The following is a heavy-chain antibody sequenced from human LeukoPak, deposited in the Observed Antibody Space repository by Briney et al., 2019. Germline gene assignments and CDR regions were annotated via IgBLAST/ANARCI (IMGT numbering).Heavy chain of an antibody. J-gene: IGHJ4*02. V-gene: IGHV3-23*01. CDR3: AKCYYYDSSGYYGDY. CDR1: GFTFSSYA. Sequence: GGSLRLSCAASGFTFSSYAMSWVRQAPGKGLEWVSAISGSGGSTCYADSVKGRFTISRDNSKNTLYLQMNSLRAEDTAVYYCAKCYYYDSSGYYGDYWGQGTLVTVSS. CDR2: ISGSGGST. D-gene: IGHD3-22*01.